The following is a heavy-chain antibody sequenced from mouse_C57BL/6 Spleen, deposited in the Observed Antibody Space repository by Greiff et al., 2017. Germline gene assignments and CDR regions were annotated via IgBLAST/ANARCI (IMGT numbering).Heavy chain of an antibody. CDR1: GYTFTSYW. Sequence: QVQLKQPGAELVKPGASVKLSCKASGYTFTSYWMQWVKQRPGQGLEWIGEIDPSDSYTNYNQKFKGKATLTVDTSSSTAYMQLSSLTSEDSAVYYCARALNPYYYGSSYEWYFDVWGTGTTVTVSS. CDR3: ARALNPYYYGSSYEWYFDV. J-gene: IGHJ1*03. D-gene: IGHD1-1*01. V-gene: IGHV1-50*01. CDR2: IDPSDSYT.